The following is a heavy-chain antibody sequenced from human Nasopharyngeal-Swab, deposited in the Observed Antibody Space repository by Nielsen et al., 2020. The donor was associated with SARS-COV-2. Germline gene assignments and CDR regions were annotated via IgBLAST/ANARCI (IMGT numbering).Heavy chain of an antibody. J-gene: IGHJ4*02. CDR2: ISSSSSYT. CDR3: ARGSIRGIIISDFDY. D-gene: IGHD3-10*01. V-gene: IGHV3-11*05. Sequence: GGSLRLSCAASEFTFNTYDMNWVRQAPGKGLEWLSYISSSSSYTNYADSVKGRFTISRDNAKNSLYLQMNSLRADDTAVYYCARGSIRGIIISDFDYWGQGTLVTVSS. CDR1: EFTFNTYD.